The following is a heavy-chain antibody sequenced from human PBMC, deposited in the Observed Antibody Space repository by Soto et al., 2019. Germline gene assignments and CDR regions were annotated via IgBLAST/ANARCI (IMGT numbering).Heavy chain of an antibody. V-gene: IGHV4-59*01. Sequence: QVQLQESGPGLVKPSETLSLTCTVSGGSITTYYWSWIRHPPWKGLEWIGYIHYEVSTNYNPSLQRRVTILVDTSQNQFSLKLTSVTAADTAVYFCARGRRSGWYHFDSWGQGTLVTVSS. CDR2: IHYEVST. CDR3: ARGRRSGWYHFDS. CDR1: GGSITTYY. J-gene: IGHJ4*02. D-gene: IGHD6-19*01.